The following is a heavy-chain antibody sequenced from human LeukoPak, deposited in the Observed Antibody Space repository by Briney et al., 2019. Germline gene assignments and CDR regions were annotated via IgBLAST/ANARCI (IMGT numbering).Heavy chain of an antibody. CDR3: ARRPYYYDSSGSCFDY. CDR2: IYPGDSDT. V-gene: IGHV5-51*01. CDR1: GYSFTSYW. J-gene: IGHJ4*02. D-gene: IGHD3-22*01. Sequence: GESLKISCKGSGYSFTSYWIGWVRQMPGKGLEWMGIIYPGDSDTRYSPSFQGQVTISADKSISTAYLQWSSLKASDTAMYYCARRPYYYDSSGSCFDYWGQGTLVTVSS.